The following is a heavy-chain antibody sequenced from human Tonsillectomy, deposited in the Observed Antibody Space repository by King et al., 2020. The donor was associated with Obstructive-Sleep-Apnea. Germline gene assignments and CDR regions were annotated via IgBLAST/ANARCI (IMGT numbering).Heavy chain of an antibody. CDR2: ISYDGSNK. Sequence: VQLVESGGGVVQPGRSLRLSCAASGFTFSSYGMHWVRQATGKGLEWVAVISYDGSNKYYADSVKGRFTISRDNSKNTLYLQMNSLRAEDTAVYYCAKDSRAGLLWFGELFGDWGQGTLVTVSS. CDR3: AKDSRAGLLWFGELFGD. V-gene: IGHV3-30*18. D-gene: IGHD3-10*01. J-gene: IGHJ4*02. CDR1: GFTFSSYG.